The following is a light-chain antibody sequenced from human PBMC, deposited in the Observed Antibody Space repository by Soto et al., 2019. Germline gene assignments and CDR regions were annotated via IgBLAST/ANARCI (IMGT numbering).Light chain of an antibody. Sequence: QSALTQPASVSGSPGQSITISCTGTSGDIGSYNFVSWYQQHLGKAPKLIISDVTSRPSGVSSRFSGSKSDNTASLTISGLQSEDEADYYCKSYTNSDTYVFGTGTKLTVL. CDR1: SGDIGSYNF. CDR3: KSYTNSDTYV. J-gene: IGLJ1*01. V-gene: IGLV2-14*03. CDR2: DVT.